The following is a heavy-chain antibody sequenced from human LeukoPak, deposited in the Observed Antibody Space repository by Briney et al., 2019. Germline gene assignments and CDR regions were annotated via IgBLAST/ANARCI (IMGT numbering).Heavy chain of an antibody. Sequence: ASVKVSCKASGYTFTGYYMHWVRQAPGQGLEWMGWINPNSGGTNYAQKFQGRVTMTRDTSISTAYMELSRLRSDDTAVYYCARGGHVLRYFDWFRGPDDYWGQGTLVTVSS. D-gene: IGHD3-9*01. CDR1: GYTFTGYY. CDR2: INPNSGGT. CDR3: ARGGHVLRYFDWFRGPDDY. V-gene: IGHV1-2*02. J-gene: IGHJ4*02.